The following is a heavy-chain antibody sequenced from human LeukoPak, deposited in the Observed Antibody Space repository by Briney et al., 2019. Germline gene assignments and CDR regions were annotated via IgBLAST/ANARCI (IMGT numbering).Heavy chain of an antibody. D-gene: IGHD3-10*01. J-gene: IGHJ4*02. CDR1: GLNFFTYG. V-gene: IGHV3-33*01. CDR2: IWYDGSNK. Sequence: GGSLRLSCAASGLNFFTYGMHWARQAPGKGLEWVAVIWYDGSNKYYADSVKGRFTISRDNSKSTLSLQMNSLRAEDTAVYYCARVISGFGALDYWGQGSLVTVSS. CDR3: ARVISGFGALDY.